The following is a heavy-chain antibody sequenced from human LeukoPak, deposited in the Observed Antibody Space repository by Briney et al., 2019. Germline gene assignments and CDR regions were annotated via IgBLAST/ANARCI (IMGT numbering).Heavy chain of an antibody. CDR1: GGSISSYY. CDR2: IYYSGST. D-gene: IGHD3-22*01. Sequence: ASETLSLTCTVSGGSISSYYWSWIRQSPGKGLEWIGYIYYSGSTNYNPSLKSRVTISVDTSKNQFSLKLSSVTAADTAVYYCARERGDSSGSFDYWGQGTLVTVSS. J-gene: IGHJ4*02. CDR3: ARERGDSSGSFDY. V-gene: IGHV4-59*01.